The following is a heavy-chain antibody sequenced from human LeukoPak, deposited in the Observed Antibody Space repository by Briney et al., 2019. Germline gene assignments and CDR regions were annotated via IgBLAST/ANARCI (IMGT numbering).Heavy chain of an antibody. J-gene: IGHJ6*03. D-gene: IGHD5-18*01. CDR2: INHSGST. V-gene: IGHV4-34*01. Sequence: SETLSLTCAVYGGSFSGYYWSWIRQPPGKGLEWIGEINHSGSTNYNPSLKSRVTISVDTSKNQFSLKLSSVTAADTAVYYCARGRGYSYGYPHYYYMDVWGKGTTVTVSS. CDR1: GGSFSGYY. CDR3: ARGRGYSYGYPHYYYMDV.